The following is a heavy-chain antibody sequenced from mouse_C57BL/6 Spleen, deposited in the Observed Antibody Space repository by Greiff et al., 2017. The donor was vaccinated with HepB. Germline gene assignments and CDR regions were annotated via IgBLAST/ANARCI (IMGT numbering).Heavy chain of an antibody. CDR2: IYPGDGDT. Sequence: QVQLQQSGPELVKPGASVKISCKASGYAFSSSWMNWVKQRPGKGLEWIGRIYPGDGDTNYNGKFKGKATLTADKSSSTAYMQLSSLTSEDSAVNFCARRAYYYGTFDYWGQGTTLTVSS. D-gene: IGHD1-1*01. CDR1: GYAFSSSW. V-gene: IGHV1-82*01. J-gene: IGHJ2*01. CDR3: ARRAYYYGTFDY.